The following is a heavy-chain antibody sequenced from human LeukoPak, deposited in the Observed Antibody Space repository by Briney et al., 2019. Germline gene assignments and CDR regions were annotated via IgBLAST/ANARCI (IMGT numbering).Heavy chain of an antibody. D-gene: IGHD3-10*01. CDR1: GFTFSDYY. J-gene: IGHJ4*02. CDR2: ISSSSSYT. CDR3: ATQSYGSGSYTDY. Sequence: GGSLRLSCAASGFTFSDYYMSWIRQAPGKGLEWVSYISSSSSYTNYADSVKGRFTISRDNAKNSLYLQMNSLRAEDTAVYYCATQSYGSGSYTDYWGQGTLVTVSP. V-gene: IGHV3-11*03.